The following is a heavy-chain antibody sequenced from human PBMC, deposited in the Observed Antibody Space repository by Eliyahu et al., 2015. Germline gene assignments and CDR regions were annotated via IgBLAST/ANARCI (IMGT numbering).Heavy chain of an antibody. V-gene: IGHV4-34*01. Sequence: QVQLQQWGAGLLKPSETLSLTCAVYGGSFSGYXWSWIRQPPGKGLEWIGEINHSGSTNYHPSLKSRVTISVDTSKNQFSLKLSSVTAADTAVYYCARVRNSGYYSAGAKYYYYYMDVWGKGTTVTVSS. CDR1: GGSFSGYX. CDR2: INHSGST. J-gene: IGHJ6*03. CDR3: ARVRNSGYYSAGAKYYYYYMDV. D-gene: IGHD3-22*01.